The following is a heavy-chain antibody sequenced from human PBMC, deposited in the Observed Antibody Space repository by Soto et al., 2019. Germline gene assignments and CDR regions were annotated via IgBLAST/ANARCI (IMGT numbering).Heavy chain of an antibody. D-gene: IGHD3-22*01. CDR2: IWYDGSNK. Sequence: PGGSLRLSCAASGFTFSSYGMHWVRQAPGKGLEWVAVIWYDGSNKYYADSVKGRFTISRDNSKNTLYLQMNSLRAEDTAVYYCARAGYYDSSGSDAFDIWGHGTMVTVSS. J-gene: IGHJ3*02. CDR1: GFTFSSYG. V-gene: IGHV3-33*01. CDR3: ARAGYYDSSGSDAFDI.